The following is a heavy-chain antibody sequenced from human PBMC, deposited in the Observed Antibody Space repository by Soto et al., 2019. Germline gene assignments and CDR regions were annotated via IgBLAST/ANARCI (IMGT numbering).Heavy chain of an antibody. J-gene: IGHJ6*03. V-gene: IGHV3-23*01. CDR2: ISGSGGST. CDR3: AKDGVACSSTSCYYYYYYMDV. D-gene: IGHD2-2*01. Sequence: GGSLRLSCAASGFTFSSYAMSWVRQAPGKGLEWVSAISGSGGSTYYADSVKGRFTISRDNSKNTLYLQMNSLRAEDTAVYYCAKDGVACSSTSCYYYYYYMDVWGKGTTATVSS. CDR1: GFTFSSYA.